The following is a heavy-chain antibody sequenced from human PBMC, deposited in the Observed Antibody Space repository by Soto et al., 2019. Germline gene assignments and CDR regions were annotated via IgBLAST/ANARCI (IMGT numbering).Heavy chain of an antibody. J-gene: IGHJ6*02. Sequence: QVQLVESGGGVVQPGRSLRLSCAASGFTFSNYGMHWVRQAPGKGLEWVAVISYDGSNKYYAYSVKGRFTISRDNSKNTLYLPMNSLRAEDTAVYYCAKGGSGSYYYGMDVWGQGNTVTVSS. CDR3: AKGGSGSYYYGMDV. V-gene: IGHV3-30*18. CDR2: ISYDGSNK. CDR1: GFTFSNYG. D-gene: IGHD1-26*01.